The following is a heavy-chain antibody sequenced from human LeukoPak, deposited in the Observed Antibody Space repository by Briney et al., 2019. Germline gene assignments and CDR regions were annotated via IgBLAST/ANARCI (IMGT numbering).Heavy chain of an antibody. Sequence: GGSLRLSCAASGFTFSSYSMNWVRQAPGKGLEWVSSISSSSSYIYYADSVKGRFTISRDNAKNSLYLQMNSLRAEDTAVYYCAKFIHYLLDAFDIWGQGTMVTVSS. J-gene: IGHJ3*02. D-gene: IGHD2/OR15-2a*01. CDR3: AKFIHYLLDAFDI. V-gene: IGHV3-21*01. CDR1: GFTFSSYS. CDR2: ISSSSSYI.